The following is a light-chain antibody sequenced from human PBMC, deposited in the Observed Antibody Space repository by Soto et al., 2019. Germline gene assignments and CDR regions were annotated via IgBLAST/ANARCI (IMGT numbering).Light chain of an antibody. J-gene: IGLJ1*01. CDR3: ASWDNSLIDCRV. V-gene: IGLV1-51*02. Sequence: QSVLTQPPSVSAAPGQTVTISGSGSDSKIGKNYVSWNKNHPETTQKLIFFETNRRPAGIPDRFSGSKSGTSATLGITGLQTADEGDYYCASWDNSLIDCRVFGPGTKVTVL. CDR1: DSKIGKNY. CDR2: ETN.